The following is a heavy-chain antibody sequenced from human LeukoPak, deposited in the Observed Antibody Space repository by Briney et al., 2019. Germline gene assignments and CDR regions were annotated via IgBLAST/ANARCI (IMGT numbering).Heavy chain of an antibody. CDR2: IYYSGST. J-gene: IGHJ6*02. CDR1: GFTFSDYY. V-gene: IGHV4-59*01. CDR3: ARDIRTRYYGSGSYDSYYYYYGMDV. Sequence: PGGSLRLSCAASGFTFSDYYMSWIRQPPGKGLEWIGYIYYSGSTNYNPSLKSRVTISVDTSKNQFSLKLSSVTAADTAVYYCARDIRTRYYGSGSYDSYYYYYGMDVWGQGTTVTVSS. D-gene: IGHD3-10*01.